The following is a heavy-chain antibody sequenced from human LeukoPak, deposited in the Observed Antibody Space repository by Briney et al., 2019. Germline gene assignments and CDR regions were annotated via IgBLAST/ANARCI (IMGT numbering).Heavy chain of an antibody. CDR2: IKSKTDGATT. Sequence: GGSLRLSCAASGFTFDNAWMTWVRQAPGKGLEWVGRIKSKTDGATTDYAAPVKGRFTISRDDSENTLYLQMNSLRAEDTAVYYCAKEDGDFDWFHWGQGTLVTVSS. D-gene: IGHD3-9*01. CDR3: AKEDGDFDWFH. J-gene: IGHJ4*02. CDR1: GFTFDNAW. V-gene: IGHV3-15*01.